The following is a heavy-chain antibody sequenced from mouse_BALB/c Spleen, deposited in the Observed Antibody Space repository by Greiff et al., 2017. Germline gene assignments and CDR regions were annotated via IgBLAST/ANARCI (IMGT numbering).Heavy chain of an antibody. CDR3: AREDYYGSSPAWFAY. J-gene: IGHJ3*01. D-gene: IGHD1-1*01. CDR1: GFTFSSYG. Sequence: EVQVVESGGDLVKPGGSLKLSCAASGFTFSSYGMSWVRQTPDKRLEWVATISSGGSYTYYPDSVKGRFTISRDNAKNTLYLQMSSLKSEDTAMYYCAREDYYGSSPAWFAYWGQGTLVTVSA. CDR2: ISSGGSYT. V-gene: IGHV5-6*01.